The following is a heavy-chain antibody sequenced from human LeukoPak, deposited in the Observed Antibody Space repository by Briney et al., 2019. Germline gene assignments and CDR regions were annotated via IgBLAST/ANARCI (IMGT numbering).Heavy chain of an antibody. Sequence: PGGSLRLSCAASGFTFSSCGMHWVRQAPGKGLEWVGRILSKSEGGTADYSSPVKGRFTISRDDSKNTLYLQMDSLKTEDTAIYYCTTESYDTWGQGTLVTVSS. CDR2: ILSKSEGGTA. V-gene: IGHV3-15*01. J-gene: IGHJ4*02. CDR3: TTESYDT. CDR1: GFTFSSCG. D-gene: IGHD3-16*01.